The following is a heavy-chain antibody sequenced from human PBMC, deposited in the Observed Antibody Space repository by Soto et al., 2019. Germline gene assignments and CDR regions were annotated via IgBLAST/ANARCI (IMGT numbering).Heavy chain of an antibody. CDR1: GFTFSSYG. CDR3: AKRGGHDYPEFDY. Sequence: QVQLVESGGGVVQPGRSLRLSCAASGFTFSSYGMHWVRQAPGKGLEWVAVISYDGSNKYYADSVKGRFTISRDNSKNTLYLQMNSLRAEDTAVYYCAKRGGHDYPEFDYWGQGTLVTVSS. D-gene: IGHD4-17*01. J-gene: IGHJ4*02. V-gene: IGHV3-30*18. CDR2: ISYDGSNK.